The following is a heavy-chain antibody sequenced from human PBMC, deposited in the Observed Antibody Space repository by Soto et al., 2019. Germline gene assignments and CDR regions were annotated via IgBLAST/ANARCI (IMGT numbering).Heavy chain of an antibody. V-gene: IGHV4-4*07. CDR1: GASISGFY. CDR2: IYDTGTT. D-gene: IGHD1-1*01. Sequence: SETLSLTCTVSGASISGFYWSWIRKSAGKGLEWIGRIYDTGTTDYNHSLKSRVMMSVDTSKKQFSLKLRSVTAADTAVYYCVRDGTKTLRDWFDPWGQGISVTVSS. CDR3: VRDGTKTLRDWFDP. J-gene: IGHJ5*02.